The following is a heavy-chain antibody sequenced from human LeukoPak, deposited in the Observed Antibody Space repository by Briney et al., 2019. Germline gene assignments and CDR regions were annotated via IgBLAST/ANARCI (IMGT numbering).Heavy chain of an antibody. J-gene: IGHJ4*02. CDR3: ARQSRDGSKTRGYYFDY. CDR1: GYIFTNCW. D-gene: IGHD3-10*01. V-gene: IGHV5-51*01. Sequence: GESLKISCRVSGYIFTNCWIGWVRQMPGKGLESMGIIYPADSDTTYSPSFQGQVTISADMSIDTVYLQWSSLKASDTAIYYCARQSRDGSKTRGYYFDYWGQGTLVTVSS. CDR2: IYPADSDT.